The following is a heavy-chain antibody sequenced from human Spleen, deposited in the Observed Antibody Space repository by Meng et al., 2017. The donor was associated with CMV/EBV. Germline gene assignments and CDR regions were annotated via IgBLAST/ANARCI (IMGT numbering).Heavy chain of an antibody. J-gene: IGHJ4*02. Sequence: WVAGWLKPAETLSLTCAVYGGSFSGSSWSWLRQPPGKGLEWIEKINHSGITNYNPSLKSRVTISVDTSKNQFSLKLSSVTAADTAVYYCARGPETFDYWGQGTLVTVSS. V-gene: IGHV4-34*01. CDR1: GGSFSGSS. CDR3: ARGPETFDY. D-gene: IGHD1-14*01. CDR2: INHSGIT.